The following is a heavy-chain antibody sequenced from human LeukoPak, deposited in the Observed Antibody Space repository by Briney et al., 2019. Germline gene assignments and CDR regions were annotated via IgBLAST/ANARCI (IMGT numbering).Heavy chain of an antibody. Sequence: SETLSLTCTVSGSSISSSSYYWGWIRQPPGKGLEWIGSIYYSGSTYYNPSLKSRVTISVDTSKNQFSLKLSSVTAADTAVYYCARLNWSSGWPHLDYWGQGTLVTVSS. D-gene: IGHD6-19*01. CDR2: IYYSGST. CDR1: GSSISSSSYY. V-gene: IGHV4-39*01. J-gene: IGHJ4*02. CDR3: ARLNWSSGWPHLDY.